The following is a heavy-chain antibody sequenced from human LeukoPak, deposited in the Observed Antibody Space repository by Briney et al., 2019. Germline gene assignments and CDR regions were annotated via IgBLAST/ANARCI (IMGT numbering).Heavy chain of an antibody. V-gene: IGHV4-39*07. Sequence: SETLSLTRTVAAGSISSSSDYGGWIRQPPGKGLEGVGSIYDSGSTYYNPSLKRPVTITVERTKNKFSLTLCSVTAAATAVYYCSRDAGMAADGGYPSWFDPWGQGTLVTVSS. J-gene: IGHJ5*02. CDR2: IYDSGST. CDR1: AGSISSSSDY. CDR3: SRDAGMAADGGYPSWFDP. D-gene: IGHD6-13*01.